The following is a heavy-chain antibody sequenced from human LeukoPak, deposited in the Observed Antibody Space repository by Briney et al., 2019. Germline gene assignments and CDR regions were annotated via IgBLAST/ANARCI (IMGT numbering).Heavy chain of an antibody. D-gene: IGHD3-22*01. CDR1: GDSVSSNSAA. CDR2: TYYRSKWYN. CDR3: AREGVDYYDSSGYYYDY. J-gene: IGHJ4*02. V-gene: IGHV6-1*01. Sequence: SQTLSLTCAISGDSVSSNSAAWNWIRQSPSRGLEWLGRTYYRSKWYNDYAVSVKSRITINPDTSKSQFSLQLNSVTPEDTAVYYCAREGVDYYDSSGYYYDYWGQGTLVTVSS.